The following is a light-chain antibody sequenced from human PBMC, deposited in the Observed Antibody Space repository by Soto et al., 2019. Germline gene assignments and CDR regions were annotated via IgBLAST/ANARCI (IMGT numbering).Light chain of an antibody. V-gene: IGKV1D-12*01. CDR3: QQTDTYPYT. J-gene: IGKJ2*01. CDR2: AAA. Sequence: DIQMTQSPSSVSASVGDRVTITCQASQGVSASLAWYQQKAGRAPKLLIYAAATLQTGVPSRFSGSYSGTDFTLTVTSLQPEDAATYYCQQTDTYPYTFGQGTNLEIK. CDR1: QGVSAS.